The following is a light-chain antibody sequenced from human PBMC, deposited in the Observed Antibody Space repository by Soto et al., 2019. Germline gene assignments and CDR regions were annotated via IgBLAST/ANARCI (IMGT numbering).Light chain of an antibody. V-gene: IGLV2-14*01. J-gene: IGLJ1*01. CDR2: EVS. CDR3: SSYTTSSTRV. CDR1: SSDVGIYNY. Sequence: QSVLTHPASVSGSPGQSIAISCTGSSSDVGIYNYVSWYQQHPGKVPKLIIYEVSNRPSGVSNRFSGSKSGNTASLTISGLQAEDEADYYCSSYTTSSTRVFGTGTKVTVL.